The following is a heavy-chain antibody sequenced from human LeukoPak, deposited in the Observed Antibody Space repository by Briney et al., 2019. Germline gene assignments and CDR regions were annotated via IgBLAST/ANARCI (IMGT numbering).Heavy chain of an antibody. CDR1: GFIFKNYW. V-gene: IGHV3-74*01. J-gene: IGHJ4*02. D-gene: IGHD1-1*01. CDR2: LKTDGSRT. Sequence: GGSLRLSRVGTGFIFKNYWMHWVRQAPGKGLEWVSRLKTDGSRTNYADSVKGRFTISRDNTKNTVYLQMNSLRDEDTAVYYCSRDHPGSNSLDHWGQGTLVTVSS. CDR3: SRDHPGSNSLDH.